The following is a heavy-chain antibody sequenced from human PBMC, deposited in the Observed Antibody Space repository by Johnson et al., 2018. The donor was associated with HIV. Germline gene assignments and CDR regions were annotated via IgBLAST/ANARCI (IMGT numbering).Heavy chain of an antibody. CDR2: IKQDGSEK. CDR1: GFTFSDYY. Sequence: VQLVESGGGLVKPGGSLRLSCAASGFTFSDYYMSWVRQAPGKGLEWVANIKQDGSEKYDVDSVKGRFTISRDNAKNATYLQMNSLRAEDTAVYYCARGRKGYCSGGSCFPHDAFDIWGQGTMVTVSS. CDR3: ARGRKGYCSGGSCFPHDAFDI. V-gene: IGHV3-7*02. J-gene: IGHJ3*02. D-gene: IGHD2-15*01.